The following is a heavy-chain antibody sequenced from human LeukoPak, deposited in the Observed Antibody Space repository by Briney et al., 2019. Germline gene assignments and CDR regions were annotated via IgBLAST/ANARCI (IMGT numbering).Heavy chain of an antibody. CDR2: IIPIFGTA. V-gene: IGHV1-69*05. CDR1: GGTFSSYA. Sequence: SVKVSCKASGGTFSSYAISWVRQAPGQGLEWMGRIIPIFGTANYAQKFKGRVTITTDESTSTAYMELSSLRSEDTAVYYCARADFWSGRVNWFDPWGQGTLVTVSS. CDR3: ARADFWSGRVNWFDP. D-gene: IGHD3-3*01. J-gene: IGHJ5*02.